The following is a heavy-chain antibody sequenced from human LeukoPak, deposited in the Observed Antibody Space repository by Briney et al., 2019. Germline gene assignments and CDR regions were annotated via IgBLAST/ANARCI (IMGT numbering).Heavy chain of an antibody. CDR1: GFTFSSYS. J-gene: IGHJ4*02. CDR3: AKEYDFWSGQLDY. D-gene: IGHD3-3*01. V-gene: IGHV3-21*01. Sequence: GGSLRLSCAASGFTFSSYSMNWVRQAPGKGLEWVSSISSSSSYIYYADSVKGRFTISRDNAKNSLYLQMNSLRAEDTAVYYCAKEYDFWSGQLDYWGQGTLVTVSS. CDR2: ISSSSSYI.